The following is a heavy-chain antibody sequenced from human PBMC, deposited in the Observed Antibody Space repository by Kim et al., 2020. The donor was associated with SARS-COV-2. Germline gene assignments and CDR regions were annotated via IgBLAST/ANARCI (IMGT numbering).Heavy chain of an antibody. CDR3: ARGGQQLAIYYYYYGMDV. D-gene: IGHD6-13*01. Sequence: ASVKVSCKASGYTFTGYYMHWVRQAPGQGLEWMGWINPNSGGTNYAQKFQGWVTMTRDTSISTAYMELSRLRSDDTAVYYCARGGQQLAIYYYYYGMDVWGQGTTVTVSS. CDR1: GYTFTGYY. J-gene: IGHJ6*02. V-gene: IGHV1-2*04. CDR2: INPNSGGT.